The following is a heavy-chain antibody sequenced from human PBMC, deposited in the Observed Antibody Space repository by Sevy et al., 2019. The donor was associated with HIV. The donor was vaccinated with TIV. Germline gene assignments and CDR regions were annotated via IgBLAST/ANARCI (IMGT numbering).Heavy chain of an antibody. J-gene: IGHJ1*01. D-gene: IGHD2-15*01. CDR2: ISYDGSNK. V-gene: IGHV3-30*03. Sequence: GGSLRLSCAASGFTFSSYGMHWVRQAPGKGLEWVAVISYDGSNKYYADSVKGRFTISRDNSKNTLYLQMNSLRAEDTAVYYCVRRVMSGGDCSGGSCYGYFQHWGQGTVVTVSS. CDR3: VRRVMSGGDCSGGSCYGYFQH. CDR1: GFTFSSYG.